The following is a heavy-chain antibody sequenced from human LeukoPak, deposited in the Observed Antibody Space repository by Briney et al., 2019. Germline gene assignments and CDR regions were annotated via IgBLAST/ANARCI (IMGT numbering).Heavy chain of an antibody. D-gene: IGHD3-22*01. CDR3: ARDFVVITGNDAFDI. CDR2: INTNTGNP. V-gene: IGHV7-4-1*04. J-gene: IGHJ3*02. Sequence: AASVKVSCKASGYTFTSYAMNWVRQAPGQGLEWMGWINTNTGNPTYAQGFTGRFVFSLDTSVSMAYLQISRLKAEDTAVYYCARDFVVITGNDAFDIWGQGTMVTVSS. CDR1: GYTFTSYA.